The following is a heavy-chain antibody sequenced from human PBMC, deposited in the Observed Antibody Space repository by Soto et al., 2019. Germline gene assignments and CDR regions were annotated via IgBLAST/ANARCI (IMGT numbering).Heavy chain of an antibody. Sequence: SQTLSLTCAISGDSVSSNTAAWNWIRSSPSRGLEWLGRTYYRSNWRHDYAVSVKSRITVNPDTSKNHFSLQLNSVTPDDTAVYDCARGVAGSGFDLWGQGILVTVSA. D-gene: IGHD6-19*01. CDR2: TYYRSNWRH. CDR1: GDSVSSNTAA. V-gene: IGHV6-1*01. J-gene: IGHJ4*02. CDR3: ARGVAGSGFDL.